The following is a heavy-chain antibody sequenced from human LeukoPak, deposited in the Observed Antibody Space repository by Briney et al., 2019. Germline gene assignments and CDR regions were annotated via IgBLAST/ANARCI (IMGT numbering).Heavy chain of an antibody. D-gene: IGHD3-10*01. CDR2: IYYSGST. CDR3: ARTSDPPRLLWFGEFLNNWFDP. V-gene: IGHV4-39*07. CDR1: GGSISSSSYY. Sequence: PSETLSLTCTVSGGSISSSSYYWGWIRQPPGTGLEWIGSIYYSGSTYYNPSLKSRVTISVDTSKNQFSLKLSSVTAADTAVYYCARTSDPPRLLWFGEFLNNWFDPWGQGTLVTVSS. J-gene: IGHJ5*02.